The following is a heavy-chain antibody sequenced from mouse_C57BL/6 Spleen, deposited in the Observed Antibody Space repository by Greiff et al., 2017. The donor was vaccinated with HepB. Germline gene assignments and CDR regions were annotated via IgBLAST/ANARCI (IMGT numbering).Heavy chain of an antibody. Sequence: QVQLQQSGAELVRPGASVTLSCKASGYTFTDYEMHWVKQTPVHGLEWIGAIDPETGGTAYNQKFKGKAILTADKSSSTAYMELRSLTSEDSAVYYCTRSLYDGYYGYAMDYWGQGTSVTVSS. CDR3: TRSLYDGYYGYAMDY. D-gene: IGHD2-3*01. V-gene: IGHV1-15*01. CDR1: GYTFTDYE. CDR2: IDPETGGT. J-gene: IGHJ4*01.